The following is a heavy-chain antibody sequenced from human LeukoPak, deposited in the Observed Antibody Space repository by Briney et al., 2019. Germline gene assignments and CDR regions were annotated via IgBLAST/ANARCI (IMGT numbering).Heavy chain of an antibody. D-gene: IGHD3-9*01. V-gene: IGHV4-4*09. CDR1: GGSISTYY. CDR3: AGDPNLAIFDH. J-gene: IGHJ4*02. Sequence: SETLSLTCTVSGGSISTYYWSWIRQPPGKDLEWIGYISTSGSTNYNPSLKSRVTISVDTSKNQLSLKLNSVTAADTAVYYCAGDPNLAIFDHWGQGILVTVSS. CDR2: ISTSGST.